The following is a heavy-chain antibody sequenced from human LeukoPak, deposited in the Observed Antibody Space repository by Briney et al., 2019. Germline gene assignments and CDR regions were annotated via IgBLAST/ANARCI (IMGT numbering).Heavy chain of an antibody. V-gene: IGHV4-61*01. CDR3: ARAHPSGYYDFWSGYYSWGSQLGPPLDYYFDY. Sequence: KASETLSLTCTVSGVSVSSGSYYWSWIRQPPGKGLEWIGYICYSGSTNYNPSLKSRVTISVDTSKNQFSLKLSSVTAADTAVYYCARAHPSGYYDFWSGYYSWGSQLGPPLDYYFDYWGQGTLVTVSS. D-gene: IGHD3-3*01. CDR1: GVSVSSGSYY. CDR2: ICYSGST. J-gene: IGHJ4*02.